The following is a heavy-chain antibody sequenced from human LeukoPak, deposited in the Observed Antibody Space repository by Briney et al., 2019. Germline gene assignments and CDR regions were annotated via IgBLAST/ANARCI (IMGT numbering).Heavy chain of an antibody. CDR3: ARDRGTWNDDGFDY. J-gene: IGHJ4*02. V-gene: IGHV4-34*01. Sequence: SETLSLTCAVYGGSFSGYYWSWIRQPPGKGLEWIGEINHSGSTNYNPSLKSRVTISVDTSKNQFSLKLSSVTAADTAVYYRARDRGTWNDDGFDYWGQGTLVTVSS. CDR1: GGSFSGYY. CDR2: INHSGST. D-gene: IGHD1-1*01.